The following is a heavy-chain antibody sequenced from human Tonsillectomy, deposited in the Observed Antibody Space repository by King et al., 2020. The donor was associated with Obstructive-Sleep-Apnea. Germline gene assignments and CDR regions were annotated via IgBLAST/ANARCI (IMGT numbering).Heavy chain of an antibody. Sequence: QLVQSGAEVKKPGASVKVSCKASGYTFINYDINWVRQATGQGLEWMGWMNPKNDDTGYAQKFQGRVTMTRSTSISTAYLELSSLRSEDTAVYYCVRSIRWPDIAFDSWGQGTMVTVSS. V-gene: IGHV1-8*01. J-gene: IGHJ3*02. CDR3: VRSIRWPDIAFDS. CDR1: GYTFINYD. CDR2: MNPKNDDT. D-gene: IGHD4-23*01.